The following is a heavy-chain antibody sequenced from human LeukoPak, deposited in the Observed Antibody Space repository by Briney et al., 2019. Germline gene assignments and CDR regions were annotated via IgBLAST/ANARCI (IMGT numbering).Heavy chain of an antibody. Sequence: ASVKVSRKASGYTFTSYYMHWVRQAPGQGLEWMGIINPSGGSTSYAQKFQGRVTMTRDTSTSTVYMELSSLRSEDTAVYYCARETVAGASFDYWGQGTLVTVSS. D-gene: IGHD6-19*01. V-gene: IGHV1-46*01. CDR3: ARETVAGASFDY. J-gene: IGHJ4*02. CDR2: INPSGGST. CDR1: GYTFTSYY.